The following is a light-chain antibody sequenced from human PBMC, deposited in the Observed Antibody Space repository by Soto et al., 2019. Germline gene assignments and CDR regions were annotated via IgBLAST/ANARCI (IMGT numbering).Light chain of an antibody. CDR2: DAS. J-gene: IGKJ2*01. CDR1: ESVRQY. Sequence: EIVLTQTPATLSLSPGERATLSCRASESVRQYLAWYQQKPGQAPRLLIYDASSRAIGFPARFSGSGSGTGFSLTISSLEPEDFAAYYCQQRSNWPPGYTFGQGTKLEMK. CDR3: QQRSNWPPGYT. V-gene: IGKV3-11*01.